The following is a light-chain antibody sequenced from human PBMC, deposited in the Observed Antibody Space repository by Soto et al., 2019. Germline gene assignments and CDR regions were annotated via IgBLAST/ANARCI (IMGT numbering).Light chain of an antibody. CDR2: GTS. V-gene: IGKV3-20*01. Sequence: PGERVTLSCRASQSVSSSYLAWYQQKPGQAPRLLIYGTSSRATGIPDRFSGSGSGTDFTLTISRLEPEDFAVYYCQQYGSSSWTFGQGTKVEIK. CDR1: QSVSSSY. CDR3: QQYGSSSWT. J-gene: IGKJ1*01.